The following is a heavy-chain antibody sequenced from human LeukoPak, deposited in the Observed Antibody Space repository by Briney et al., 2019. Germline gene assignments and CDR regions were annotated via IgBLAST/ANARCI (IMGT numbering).Heavy chain of an antibody. CDR2: INPNSGGT. V-gene: IGHV1-2*02. CDR1: GYTFTGYY. CDR3: ATLITMVRGVIFDP. Sequence: ASVKVSCKASGYTFTGYYMHWVRQAPGQGLEWMGWINPNSGGTNYAQKFQGRVTMTEDTSTDTAYMELSSLRSEDTAVYYCATLITMVRGVIFDPWGQGTLVTVSS. J-gene: IGHJ5*02. D-gene: IGHD3-10*01.